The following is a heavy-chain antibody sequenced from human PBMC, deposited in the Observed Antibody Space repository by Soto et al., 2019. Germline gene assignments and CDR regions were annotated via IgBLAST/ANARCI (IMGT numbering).Heavy chain of an antibody. V-gene: IGHV4-31*03. D-gene: IGHD6-13*01. CDR1: GGSISSGGYY. CDR2: IYYSGST. J-gene: IGHJ3*02. CDR3: AREIGQLVSEGAFDI. Sequence: QVQLQESGPGLVKPSQTLSLTCTVSGGSISSGGYYWSWIRQHPGKGLEWIGYIYYSGSTYYNPSLKRRVTISVDTSKNQFSLKRSSLTAADTAVYYCAREIGQLVSEGAFDIWGQGTMVTVSS.